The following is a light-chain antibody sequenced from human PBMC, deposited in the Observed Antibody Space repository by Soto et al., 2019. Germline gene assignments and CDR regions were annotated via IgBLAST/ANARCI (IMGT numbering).Light chain of an antibody. V-gene: IGKV1-39*01. CDR3: QQTYNTPWT. CDR1: QTIRRY. Sequence: DILMTQSPIFLSASVGDIVTITCRASQTIRRYLNWYQQKPGKAPSLLIYAASNLETGVPSRVSGSGSGTDFSLTINNLQPEDFATYFCQQTYNTPWTFGQGT. CDR2: AAS. J-gene: IGKJ1*01.